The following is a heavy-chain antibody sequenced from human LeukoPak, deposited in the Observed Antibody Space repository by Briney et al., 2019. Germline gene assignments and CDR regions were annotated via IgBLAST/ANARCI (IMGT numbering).Heavy chain of an antibody. CDR2: ILNDGGST. V-gene: IGHV3-74*01. Sequence: PGGTLRLSCAASGFTFNRYWMHWVRQAPGEGPVWVAHILNDGGSTSYAASVKGRFTISRDNANNTPSLQMNSLRAEDTAVYYCVRHNYGYDYWGQGTPVTVSS. CDR3: VRHNYGYDY. D-gene: IGHD5-18*01. CDR1: GFTFNRYW. J-gene: IGHJ4*02.